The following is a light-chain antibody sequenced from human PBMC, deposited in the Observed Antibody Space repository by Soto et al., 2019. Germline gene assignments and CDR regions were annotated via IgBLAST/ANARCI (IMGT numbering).Light chain of an antibody. CDR1: QSVSSS. CDR3: QQRSNWPPEVT. J-gene: IGKJ3*01. Sequence: EIVLTQSPDTLSLSPGERAPLSCRASQSVSSSLAWYQQKPGQAPRLLIYDASNRATGIPARFSGSGSGTDFTLTISSLEPEDFAVYYCQQRSNWPPEVTFGPGTKVDIK. V-gene: IGKV3-11*01. CDR2: DAS.